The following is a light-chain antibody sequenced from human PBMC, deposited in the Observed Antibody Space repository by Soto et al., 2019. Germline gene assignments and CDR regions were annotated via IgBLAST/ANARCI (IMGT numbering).Light chain of an antibody. Sequence: DIQMTQSPSSLSASVGDRVTITCRASQGIANDLVWYQQKPGKAPKRLIYAASSLQSGVPSRFSGNGSGTEFTLTISSLQPEDFATYYCLQHNSYPPWTFGQGTKVDNK. CDR1: QGIAND. CDR3: LQHNSYPPWT. CDR2: AAS. V-gene: IGKV1-17*01. J-gene: IGKJ1*01.